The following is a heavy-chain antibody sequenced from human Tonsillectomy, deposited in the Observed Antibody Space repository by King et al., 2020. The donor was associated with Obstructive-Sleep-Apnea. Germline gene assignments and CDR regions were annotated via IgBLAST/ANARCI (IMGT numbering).Heavy chain of an antibody. CDR3: ARDLDAGNTNWFDP. Sequence: VQLVESGGGLVQPGGSLRLSCAASRFSFSTYWMSWVRQAPGKGLEWVANIKEDGSQKYYVDSVRGRFTISRDNVKNSLYLQMNSLIVDDTAMYYCARDLDAGNTNWFDPWGQGTLVTVSS. V-gene: IGHV3-7*01. D-gene: IGHD4-23*01. J-gene: IGHJ5*02. CDR2: IKEDGSQK. CDR1: RFSFSTYW.